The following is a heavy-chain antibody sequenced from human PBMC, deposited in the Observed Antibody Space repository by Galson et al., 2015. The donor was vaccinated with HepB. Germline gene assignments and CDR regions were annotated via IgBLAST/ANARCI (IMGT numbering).Heavy chain of an antibody. CDR3: ARGMTRYCSGTCYYYYYGMDV. J-gene: IGHJ6*02. D-gene: IGHD2-15*01. CDR1: GFTFSDYY. CDR2: ISSSSGYT. V-gene: IGHV3-11*06. Sequence: SLRLSCAASGFTFSDYYMSWIRQAPGKGLEWVSYISSSSGYTNYADSVKGRFTISRDNAKNSLYLQMNSLRAEDTAVYYCARGMTRYCSGTCYYYYYGMDVWGQGTTVTVSS.